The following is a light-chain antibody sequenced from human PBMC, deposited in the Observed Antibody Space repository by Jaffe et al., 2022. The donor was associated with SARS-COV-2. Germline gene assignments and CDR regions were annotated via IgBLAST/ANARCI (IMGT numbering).Light chain of an antibody. J-gene: IGLJ1*01. CDR2: DVN. CDR1: RRDVGGYAF. Sequence: QSALTQPASVSGSPGQSITVSCTGTRRDVGGYAFVSWYQQHPGKAPKVMIYDVNKRPSGVSNRFSGSKSGNTASLTISGLQAEDEADYYCSSYTSISTFVFGTGTKVTVL. CDR3: SSYTSISTFV. V-gene: IGLV2-14*01.